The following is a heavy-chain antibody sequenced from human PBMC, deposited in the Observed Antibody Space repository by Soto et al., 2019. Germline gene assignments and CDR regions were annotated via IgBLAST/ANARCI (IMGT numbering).Heavy chain of an antibody. D-gene: IGHD5-18*01. Sequence: QVQLQESGPGLVKPSQTLSLTCTVTGGSISSGGYYWHWIRQHPGKGLEYIGYIYSSGSTYYNPSLESRVTISMKPYKNELSLEVRCVTHVDTSVYYCAKNGKGEYTYGYWFDRCSQANLVTVSS. CDR3: AKNGKGEYTYGYWFDR. CDR2: IYSSGST. CDR1: GGSISSGGYY. V-gene: IGHV4-31*03. J-gene: IGHJ5*02.